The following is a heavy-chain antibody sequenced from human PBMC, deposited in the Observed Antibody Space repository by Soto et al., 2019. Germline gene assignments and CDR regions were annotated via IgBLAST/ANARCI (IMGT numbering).Heavy chain of an antibody. D-gene: IGHD3-9*01. V-gene: IGHV3-23*01. CDR1: GFSFSTYA. CDR3: AKGLSPSYYDIVTGPDY. Sequence: PGGSLRLSCAASGFSFSTYAMYWVRQAPGKGLECVSVISGSGSNTFYADSVKGRFTVSRDNSKKTLYLQMNSLRAEDTAVYYCAKGLSPSYYDIVTGPDYWGHGTLVTVSS. J-gene: IGHJ4*01. CDR2: ISGSGSNT.